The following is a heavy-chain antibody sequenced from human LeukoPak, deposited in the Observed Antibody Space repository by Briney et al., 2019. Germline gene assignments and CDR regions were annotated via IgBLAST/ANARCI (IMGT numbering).Heavy chain of an antibody. CDR3: AREGTLLWFGEFLYYFDY. CDR2: TNPNSGGT. J-gene: IGHJ4*02. D-gene: IGHD3-10*01. V-gene: IGHV1-2*02. CDR1: GYTFTGYY. Sequence: ASVNVSCTASGYTFTGYYMHWVRQAPGQGREWMGWTNPNSGGTNYAQKFQGRVTMTRDTSISTAYMELSRLRSDDTAVYYCAREGTLLWFGEFLYYFDYWGQGTLVTVSS.